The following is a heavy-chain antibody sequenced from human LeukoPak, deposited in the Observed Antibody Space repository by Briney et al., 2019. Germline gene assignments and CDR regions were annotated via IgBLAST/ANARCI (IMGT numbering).Heavy chain of an antibody. CDR1: GGSIRSSSYN. D-gene: IGHD1-26*01. V-gene: IGHV4-39*07. Sequence: SETLSLTCTVSGGSIRSSSYNWGWIRQPPGKGLEWIGSIHYTGTTFYNPSLKSRVTISVDTSKNQFSLQLSSLTAADTAVYYCTRTGGSFYFYYYMDVWGKGTTVTVSS. CDR3: TRTGGSFYFYYYMDV. CDR2: IHYTGTT. J-gene: IGHJ6*03.